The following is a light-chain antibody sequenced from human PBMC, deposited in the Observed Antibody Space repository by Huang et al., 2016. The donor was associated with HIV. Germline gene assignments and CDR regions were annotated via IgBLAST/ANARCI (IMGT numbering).Light chain of an antibody. CDR1: QGISHY. CDR3: QQLDSYPVT. V-gene: IGKV1-9*01. J-gene: IGKJ4*02. Sequence: IQLTQSPSSLFASVGDKVTITVRDSQGISHYLAWYQQQPGKAPKLLIYAASTLYSGVPSRFSGSGSGTDFTLTISSLQPEDFATYYCQQLDSYPVTFGGGTKVDIK. CDR2: AAS.